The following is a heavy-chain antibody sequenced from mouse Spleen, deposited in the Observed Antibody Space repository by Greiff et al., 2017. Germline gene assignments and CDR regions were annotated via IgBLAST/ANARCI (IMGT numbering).Heavy chain of an antibody. CDR3: ARWITTAPAGYFDV. D-gene: IGHD1-2*01. CDR1: GYTFTSYG. V-gene: IGHV1-81*01. J-gene: IGHJ1*01. Sequence: QVQLQQSGAELARPGASVKLSCKASGYTFTSYGISWVKQRTGQGLEWIGEIYPRSGNTYYNEKFKGKATLTADKSSSTAYMELRSLTSEDSAVYFCARWITTAPAGYFDVWGAGTTVTVSS. CDR2: IYPRSGNT.